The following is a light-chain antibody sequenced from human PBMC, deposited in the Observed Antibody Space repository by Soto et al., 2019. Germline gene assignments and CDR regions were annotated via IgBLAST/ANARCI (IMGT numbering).Light chain of an antibody. CDR2: AAS. Sequence: EIVLTQSPGTLSLSPGERATLSCRASQGVGNKYLAWYQQRPGQAPSLLIYAASSRATGVPDRFSGSGSGTDVTLTISRLEPEDFAVYYCQQYTNAHGITFGQGTRLEIK. CDR1: QGVGNKY. V-gene: IGKV3-20*01. CDR3: QQYTNAHGIT. J-gene: IGKJ5*01.